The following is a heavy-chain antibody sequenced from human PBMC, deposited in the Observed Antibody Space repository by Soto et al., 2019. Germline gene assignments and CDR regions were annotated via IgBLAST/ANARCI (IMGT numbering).Heavy chain of an antibody. CDR2: IKSKTDGGTT. V-gene: IGHV3-15*01. Sequence: EVQLVESGGGLVKPGGSLGLSCAVSGVTFNNAWMSWVRQAPGKGLEWVGRIKSKTDGGTTDHAASVKGRFTISRDDSKNTLYLQMDSLKIEDTAMYYCTTSPRAQYWGQGTLVSVSS. CDR1: GVTFNNAW. J-gene: IGHJ4*02. CDR3: TTSPRAQY.